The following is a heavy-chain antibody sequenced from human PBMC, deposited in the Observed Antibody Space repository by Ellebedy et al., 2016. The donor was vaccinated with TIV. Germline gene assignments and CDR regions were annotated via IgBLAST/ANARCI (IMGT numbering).Heavy chain of an antibody. Sequence: GGSLRLSCATSGFTFADYAMSWFRQAPGMGLEWVGFIRSEANGGTTESAASVKGRFTISRDDSKSIAYLQMNSLKTEDTAMYYCSRRAYGNYPRVHFDNWGQGNLVTVSS. CDR1: GFTFADYA. V-gene: IGHV3-49*03. CDR3: SRRAYGNYPRVHFDN. D-gene: IGHD4-11*01. J-gene: IGHJ4*02. CDR2: IRSEANGGTT.